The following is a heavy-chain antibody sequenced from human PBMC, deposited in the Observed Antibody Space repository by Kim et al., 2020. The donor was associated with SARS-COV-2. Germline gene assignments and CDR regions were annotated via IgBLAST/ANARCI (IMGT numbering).Heavy chain of an antibody. V-gene: IGHV3-21*01. Sequence: GGSLRLSCAASGFTFSSYSMNWVRQAPGKGLEWVSSISSSSSYIYYADSVTGRFTISRDNAKNSLYLQMNSLRAEDTAVYYCARQNRGLWFGALQAPYDAFDIWGRGTMVTVSS. CDR3: ARQNRGLWFGALQAPYDAFDI. CDR1: GFTFSSYS. D-gene: IGHD3-10*01. CDR2: ISSSSSYI. J-gene: IGHJ3*02.